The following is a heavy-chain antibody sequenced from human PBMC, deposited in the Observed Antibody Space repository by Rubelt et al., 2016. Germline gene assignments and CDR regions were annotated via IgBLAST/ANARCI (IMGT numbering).Heavy chain of an antibody. CDR2: INHSGLA. CDR1: DGSIRTYH. D-gene: IGHD3-10*01. Sequence: QLRLQESGPGLVKPSETLSLTCDVYDGSIRTYHWSWIRQSPGKGLEWIGEINHSGLADYSPSLTSRLTIPIDTPRNQFSLNLSAVTAAETAVYYWAGGWGSGSSPYYYGLDVWGQGTTVTVSS. V-gene: IGHV4-34*10. CDR3: AGGWGSGSSPYYYGLDV. J-gene: IGHJ6*02.